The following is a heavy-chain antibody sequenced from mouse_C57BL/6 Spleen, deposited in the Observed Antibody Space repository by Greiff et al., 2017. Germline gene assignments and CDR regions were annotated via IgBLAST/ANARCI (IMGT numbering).Heavy chain of an antibody. D-gene: IGHD2-3*01. CDR1: GFSFNTYA. CDR3: VRYDGYPYWYFDV. J-gene: IGHJ1*03. Sequence: EVQLVESGGGLVQPKGSLKLSCAASGFSFNTYAMNWVRQAPGKGLEWVARIRSKSNNYATYYADSVKDRFTISRDDSESMLYLQMNNLKTEDTAMYYCVRYDGYPYWYFDVWGTGTTVTVSS. CDR2: IRSKSNNYAT. V-gene: IGHV10-1*01.